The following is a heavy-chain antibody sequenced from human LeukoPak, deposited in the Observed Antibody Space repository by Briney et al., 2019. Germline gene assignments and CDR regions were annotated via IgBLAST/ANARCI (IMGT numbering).Heavy chain of an antibody. D-gene: IGHD3-10*01. V-gene: IGHV1-2*06. CDR3: ARMVRGVIYWFDP. J-gene: IGHJ5*02. CDR1: GYTFTGYY. CDR2: INPNSGGT. Sequence: GASVKVSCKASGYTFTGYYMHWVRLAPGQGLEWMGRINPNSGGTNYAQKFQGRVTMTRDTSISTAYMELSRLRSDDTAVYYCARMVRGVIYWFDPWGQGTLVTVFS.